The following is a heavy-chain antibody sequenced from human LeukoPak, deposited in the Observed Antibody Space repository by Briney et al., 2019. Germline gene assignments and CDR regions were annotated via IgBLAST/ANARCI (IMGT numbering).Heavy chain of an antibody. CDR1: GFTFSSYE. Sequence: GGSLRLSCAASGFTFSSYEMNWVRQAPGKGLEWVSYISSIGTNIYHADSVNGRSTISRDNAKNSLYPQMNSLRAEDAGLYYCAGGPTTGNLDYWGQGSLVTVSS. CDR3: AGGPTTGNLDY. CDR2: ISSIGTNI. D-gene: IGHD1-1*01. V-gene: IGHV3-48*03. J-gene: IGHJ4*02.